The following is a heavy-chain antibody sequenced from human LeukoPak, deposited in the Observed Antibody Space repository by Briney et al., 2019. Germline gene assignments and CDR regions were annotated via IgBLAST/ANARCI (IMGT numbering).Heavy chain of an antibody. D-gene: IGHD3-10*01. V-gene: IGHV4-59*01. J-gene: IGHJ3*02. CDR2: IYYSGST. CDR1: GGSTNGYY. CDR3: ARAPWRYYGSGSYYNAFDI. Sequence: PSETLSLTCTVSGGSTNGYYWNWLRQSPGKGLEWIGYIYYSGSTNYNPSLKSRVTISEDTSKNQFSLKLSSVTAADTAVYYCARAPWRYYGSGSYYNAFDIWGPGTMVTVSS.